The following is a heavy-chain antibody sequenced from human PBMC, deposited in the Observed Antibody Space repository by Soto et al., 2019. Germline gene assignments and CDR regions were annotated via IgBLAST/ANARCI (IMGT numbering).Heavy chain of an antibody. V-gene: IGHV1-69*06. Sequence: SVKVSCKASGGTFSSYAISWVRQAPGQGLEWMGGIIPIFGTANYAQKFQGRVTITADKSTSTAYMELSSLRSEDTAVYYCARTITMVRGVFISCYGMDVWGQGTTVTVSS. CDR1: GGTFSSYA. CDR3: ARTITMVRGVFISCYGMDV. J-gene: IGHJ6*02. D-gene: IGHD3-10*01. CDR2: IIPIFGTA.